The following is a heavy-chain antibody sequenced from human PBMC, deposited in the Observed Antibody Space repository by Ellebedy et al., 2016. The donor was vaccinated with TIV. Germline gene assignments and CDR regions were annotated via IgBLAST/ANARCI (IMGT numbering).Heavy chain of an antibody. J-gene: IGHJ6*02. Sequence: ASVKVSCKASGYTFTANYVHWVRQAPGQGLEWMGWINPDSGVTNFPQKFQGRVTMTRDTSVNTAYMELSRLEFADTAVYYCARVRRGSSGMDVWGQGTTVTVS. V-gene: IGHV1-2*02. CDR2: INPDSGVT. CDR3: ARVRRGSSGMDV. CDR1: GYTFTANY. D-gene: IGHD6-13*01.